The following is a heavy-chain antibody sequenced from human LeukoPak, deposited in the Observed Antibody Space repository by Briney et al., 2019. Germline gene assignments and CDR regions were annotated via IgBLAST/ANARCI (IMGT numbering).Heavy chain of an antibody. CDR2: IRYDGSDK. CDR3: AKALSGSPPKPFDY. Sequence: PGGSLRLSCVASGFTFSIYGMHWVRQAPGKGLEWVAFIRYDGSDKYYAESVKGRFTISRDNSKNTLYLPMNSRTAEDTAVYYCAKALSGSPPKPFDYWGQGTLVTVSS. CDR1: GFTFSIYG. V-gene: IGHV3-30*02. D-gene: IGHD1-26*01. J-gene: IGHJ4*02.